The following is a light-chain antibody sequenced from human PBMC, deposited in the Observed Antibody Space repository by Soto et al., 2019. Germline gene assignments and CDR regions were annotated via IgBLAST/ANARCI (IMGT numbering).Light chain of an antibody. CDR1: SSNVGSYKL. J-gene: IGLJ1*01. CDR2: EVN. V-gene: IGLV2-23*02. Sequence: QSVLTQPASVSGSPGQSIAISCTGTSSNVGSYKLVSWYQQHPGKAPKLMIFEVNKRPPGVSNRFSGSKSGNTASLTISGLKVEDEADYYCFSYAGSTYVFGTGTKVTVL. CDR3: FSYAGSTYV.